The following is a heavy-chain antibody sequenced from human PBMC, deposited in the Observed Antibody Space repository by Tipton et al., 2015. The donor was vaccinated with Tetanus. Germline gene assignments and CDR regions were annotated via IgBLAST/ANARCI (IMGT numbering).Heavy chain of an antibody. CDR3: ARLYSYGSLYWFAP. Sequence: TLSLTCTVSGGSISPYYWSWIRQPPGKGLEWIGYIYYSGSTNYNPSLESRVTISVDTSKNQFSLKLRSVTAADTAVYYCARLYSYGSLYWFAPWGQGTLVTVSS. CDR1: GGSISPYY. D-gene: IGHD5-18*01. V-gene: IGHV4-59*01. CDR2: IYYSGST. J-gene: IGHJ5*02.